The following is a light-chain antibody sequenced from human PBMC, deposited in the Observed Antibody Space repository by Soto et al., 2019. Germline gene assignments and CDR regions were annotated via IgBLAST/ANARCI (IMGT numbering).Light chain of an antibody. CDR1: QAIRND. V-gene: IGKV1-17*01. Sequence: IQMTQSPSSLSASVGDRVTISCRASQAIRNDLGWYQQKPGKAPNLLIYGASSLESGVPSRFSGSGSGTEFTLTISSLQPDDFATYYCQHYNSYPWAFGQGTKVDIK. J-gene: IGKJ1*01. CDR3: QHYNSYPWA. CDR2: GAS.